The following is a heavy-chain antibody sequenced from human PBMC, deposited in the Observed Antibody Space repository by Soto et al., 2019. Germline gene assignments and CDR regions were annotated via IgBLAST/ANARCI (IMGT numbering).Heavy chain of an antibody. V-gene: IGHV1-69*06. CDR3: ARDDTAIVIGYYGMDD. CDR1: GGTFSSYA. CDR2: IIYIFGTA. D-gene: IGHD5-18*01. J-gene: IGHJ6*02. Sequence: QVQLVQSGAEVKKPGSSVKVSCKASGGTFSSYAISWVRQAPGKGLEWMGGIIYIFGTANYAQKFQGRVTMTANKSTTTAYIKLSRLRSVATAVYYCARDDTAIVIGYYGMDDWGQGTTVTVSS.